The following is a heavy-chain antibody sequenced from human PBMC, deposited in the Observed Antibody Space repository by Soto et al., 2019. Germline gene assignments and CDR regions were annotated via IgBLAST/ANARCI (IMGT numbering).Heavy chain of an antibody. J-gene: IGHJ3*01. V-gene: IGHV2-5*02. CDR3: AHFVRTFDV. CDR2: IYWDHDQ. D-gene: IGHD3-10*02. Sequence: QITLKESGPSLVKPTQTLTLTCTFSGFSLTTYGVGVGWVRQPPGKALEWLAIIYWDHDQYFSPSLKDRLTISNDTSTNRVVPTMTSMDPVDTATYFCAHFVRTFDVWGHGTVVTVSS. CDR1: GFSLTTYGVG.